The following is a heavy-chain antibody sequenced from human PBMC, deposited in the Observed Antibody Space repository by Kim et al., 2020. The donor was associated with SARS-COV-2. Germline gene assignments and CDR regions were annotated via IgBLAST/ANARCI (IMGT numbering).Heavy chain of an antibody. CDR1: GGTFSSYA. CDR3: ARSRGDSSGYSS. CDR2: IIPIFGTA. Sequence: SVKVSCKASGGTFSSYAISWVRQAPGQGLEWMGGIIPIFGTANYAQRFQGRVTITADESTSTAYMELSSLRSEDTAVYYCARSRGDSSGYSSWGQGTLVTVSS. V-gene: IGHV1-69*13. J-gene: IGHJ4*02. D-gene: IGHD3-22*01.